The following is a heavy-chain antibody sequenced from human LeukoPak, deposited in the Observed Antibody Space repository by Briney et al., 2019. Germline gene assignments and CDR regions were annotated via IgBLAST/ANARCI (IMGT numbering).Heavy chain of an antibody. Sequence: KPSETLSLTCAVYGGSFSDYYWTWIRQPPGKGLEWIGEINHRGSTHYNPSLKSRVTISVDTSKKQFSLKLSSVTAADTAAYYCATYSTGFDIWGQGTVVTASS. CDR3: ATYSTGFDI. J-gene: IGHJ3*02. D-gene: IGHD6-19*01. V-gene: IGHV4-34*01. CDR1: GGSFSDYY. CDR2: INHRGST.